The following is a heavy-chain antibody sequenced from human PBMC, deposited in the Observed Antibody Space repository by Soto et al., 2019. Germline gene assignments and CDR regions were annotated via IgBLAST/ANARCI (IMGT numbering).Heavy chain of an antibody. D-gene: IGHD1-7*01. CDR3: TTDSPTTLLDY. CDR1: GFTFSNAW. J-gene: IGHJ4*02. Sequence: EVQLVESGGGLVKPGGSLRLSCAASGFTFSNAWMSWVRQAPGKGLEWVGSIKSKTDGGTTDYAAPVKGRFTISRDDSKNTLYLQMNSLKTEHTAVYYCTTDSPTTLLDYWGQGTLVTVSS. V-gene: IGHV3-15*01. CDR2: IKSKTDGGTT.